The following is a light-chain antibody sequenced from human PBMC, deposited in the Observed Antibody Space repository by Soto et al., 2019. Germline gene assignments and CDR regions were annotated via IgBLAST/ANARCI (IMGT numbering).Light chain of an antibody. CDR3: QQSHSTPRT. V-gene: IGKV1-39*01. Sequence: DIQMTQSPSSLSASVGDRVTITCRASQSISNYLNWYQQKPGKAPKLLIYTASSLQSGVPSRFSGSGSGTDFTLTISSLQPEDSATYHCQQSHSTPRTFGGGTKVEIK. CDR1: QSISNY. CDR2: TAS. J-gene: IGKJ4*01.